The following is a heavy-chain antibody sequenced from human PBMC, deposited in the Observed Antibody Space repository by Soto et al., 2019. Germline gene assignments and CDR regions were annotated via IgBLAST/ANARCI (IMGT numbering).Heavy chain of an antibody. D-gene: IGHD6-6*01. CDR2: INPSGGT. CDR1: GGSFSTDY. CDR3: ARVLAARASRDFDY. Sequence: QVQLQQWGAGLLKPSETLSLTCAVYGGSFSTDYWSWIRQPPRKGLEWIGEINPSGGTNYNPSLKSRVTISVATSKNQFSLKLSSVTAADTAVYYCARVLAARASRDFDYWGQGTLVTVSS. J-gene: IGHJ4*02. V-gene: IGHV4-34*01.